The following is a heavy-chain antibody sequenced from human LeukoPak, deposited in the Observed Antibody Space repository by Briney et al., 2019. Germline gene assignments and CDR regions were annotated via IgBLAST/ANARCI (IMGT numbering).Heavy chain of an antibody. J-gene: IGHJ4*02. CDR2: IYYSGST. Sequence: IPSETLSLTCTVSGGSISSSSYYWGWIRQPPGKGLEWIGSIYYSGSTYYNPSLKSRVTISVDTSKNQFSLKLSSVTAADTAVYYCARGIGPSSGWYLGIDYWGQGTLVTVSS. CDR1: GGSISSSSYY. D-gene: IGHD6-19*01. CDR3: ARGIGPSSGWYLGIDY. V-gene: IGHV4-39*07.